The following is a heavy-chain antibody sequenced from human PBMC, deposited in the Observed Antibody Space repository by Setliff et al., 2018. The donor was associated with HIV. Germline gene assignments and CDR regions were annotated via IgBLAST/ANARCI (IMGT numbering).Heavy chain of an antibody. CDR2: IIPVFGPP. V-gene: IGHV1-69*13. CDR1: GGTFSIFS. D-gene: IGHD3-3*01. CDR3: ARGGQFLEWLGAFDI. Sequence: SVKVSCKTSGGTFSIFSITWVRQAPGQGLEWMGGIIPVFGPPNYAEKFQFRLTITADESTNTAYMELSSLRSEDTAVYYCARGGQFLEWLGAFDIWGQGTMVT. J-gene: IGHJ3*02.